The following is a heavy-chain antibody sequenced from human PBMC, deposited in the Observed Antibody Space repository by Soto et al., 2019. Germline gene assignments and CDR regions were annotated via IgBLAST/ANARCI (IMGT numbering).Heavy chain of an antibody. Sequence: QVQLVESGGGVVQPGRSLRLSCAASGFTFSTYAMHWVRQAPGKGLEWVAVISYDGSNRYYADSVKGRFTISRDNSKNTLYLQMNSLRAEDTAVYYCARARRNGQYYFAYWGQGTLVTVSS. D-gene: IGHD2-8*01. CDR2: ISYDGSNR. J-gene: IGHJ4*02. V-gene: IGHV3-30-3*01. CDR1: GFTFSTYA. CDR3: ARARRNGQYYFAY.